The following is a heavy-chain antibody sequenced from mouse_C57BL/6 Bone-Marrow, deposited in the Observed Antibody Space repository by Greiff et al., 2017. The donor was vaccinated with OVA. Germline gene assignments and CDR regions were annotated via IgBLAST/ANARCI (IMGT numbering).Heavy chain of an antibody. V-gene: IGHV5-4*01. CDR1: GFTFSSYA. D-gene: IGHD2-5*01. Sequence: EVQRVESGGGLVKPGGSLKLSCAASGFTFSSYAMSWVRQTPEKRLEWVATISDGGSYTYYPDNVKGRFTISRDNAKNNLYLQMSHLKSEDTAMYYCARESRSTLYYSNSYWYFEVWGTGTTVTVSS. CDR2: ISDGGSYT. J-gene: IGHJ1*03. CDR3: ARESRSTLYYSNSYWYFEV.